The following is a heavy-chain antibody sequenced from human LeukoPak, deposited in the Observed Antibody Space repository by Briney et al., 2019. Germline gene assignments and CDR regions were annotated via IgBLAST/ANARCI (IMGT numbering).Heavy chain of an antibody. D-gene: IGHD2-2*01. J-gene: IGHJ6*02. Sequence: GASVKVSCKASGGTFSSYAIRWVRQAPGQGLEWMGRIIPILGIANYAQKFQGRVTITADKSTSTAYMELSSLRSEDTAVYYCARDNVVVPAAMPYYYYGMDVWGQGTTVTVSS. V-gene: IGHV1-69*04. CDR1: GGTFSSYA. CDR3: ARDNVVVPAAMPYYYYGMDV. CDR2: IIPILGIA.